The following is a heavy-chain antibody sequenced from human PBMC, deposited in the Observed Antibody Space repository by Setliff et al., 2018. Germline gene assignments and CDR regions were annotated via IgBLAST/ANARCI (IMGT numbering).Heavy chain of an antibody. D-gene: IGHD3-3*02. CDR1: GDSINSGTYY. CDR2: IYTGGST. V-gene: IGHV4-61*02. J-gene: IGHJ5*02. CDR3: AKESLAINTRWFDP. Sequence: PSETLSLTCSVSGDSINSGTYYWSWFRQSAGKGLEWIGRIYTGGSTNYNPSLKSRVTISLDTSKNHFSLTLTSVTAADTAVYYCAKESLAINTRWFDPWGQGILVTVSS.